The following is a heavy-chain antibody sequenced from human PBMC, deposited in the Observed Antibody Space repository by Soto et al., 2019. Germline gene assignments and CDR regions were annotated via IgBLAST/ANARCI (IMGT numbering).Heavy chain of an antibody. D-gene: IGHD3-16*01. CDR3: ARSYYDYVWGSLIDY. CDR1: GGSISSSSYY. V-gene: IGHV4-39*01. CDR2: IYYSGST. J-gene: IGHJ4*02. Sequence: QLQLQESGPGLVKPSETLSLTCTVSGGSISSSSYYWGWIRQPPGKGLEWIGSIYYSGSTYYNPSLQSRVTISVDTSKNQFSLKLSSVTAADTAVYYCARSYYDYVWGSLIDYWGQVTLVTVSS.